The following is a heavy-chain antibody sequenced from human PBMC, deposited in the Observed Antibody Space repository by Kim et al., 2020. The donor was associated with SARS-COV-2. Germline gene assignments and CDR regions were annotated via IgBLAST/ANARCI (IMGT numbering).Heavy chain of an antibody. Sequence: GGSLRLSCAASGFTFSSYSMNWVRQAPGKGLEWVSYISSSSSTIYYADSVKGQFTISRDNAKNSLYLQMNSLRDEDTAVYYCARGGYSSGWYDGPNFDYWGQGTLVTVSS. V-gene: IGHV3-48*02. CDR3: ARGGYSSGWYDGPNFDY. J-gene: IGHJ4*02. CDR2: ISSSSSTI. D-gene: IGHD6-19*01. CDR1: GFTFSSYS.